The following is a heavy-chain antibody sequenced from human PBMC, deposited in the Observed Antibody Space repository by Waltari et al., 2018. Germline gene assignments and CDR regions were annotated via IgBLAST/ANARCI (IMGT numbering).Heavy chain of an antibody. J-gene: IGHJ6*03. CDR1: GGSISIGDYY. D-gene: IGHD3-10*01. CDR3: ARVDYGSGSFGYMDV. V-gene: IGHV4-30-4*08. Sequence: QLQLQESGPGLVKPSQTLSLTCPVSGGSISIGDYYSSWIRQPPGKGLEWIGYIYYSGSTYYNPSLKSRVTISVDTSKNQFSLKLSSVTAADTAVYYCARVDYGSGSFGYMDVWGKGTTVTVSS. CDR2: IYYSGST.